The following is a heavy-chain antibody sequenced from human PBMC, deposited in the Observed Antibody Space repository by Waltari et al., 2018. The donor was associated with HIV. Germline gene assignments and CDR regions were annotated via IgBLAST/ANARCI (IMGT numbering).Heavy chain of an antibody. CDR3: ARARLVSRGQYCSTTSCLPHYYYYYGMDV. CDR1: GGSFSGSY. V-gene: IGHV4-34*01. Sequence: QVQLRLWGAGLLEPSETLPLPCAVYGGSFSGSYRSWIRQPPGKGREWSGEINHSGSTNYNPSLKSRVTISVDTSKNQFSLKLTSVTAADTAVFYCARARLVSRGQYCSTTSCLPHYYYYYGMDVWGQGTTVTVSS. J-gene: IGHJ6*02. CDR2: INHSGST. D-gene: IGHD2-2*01.